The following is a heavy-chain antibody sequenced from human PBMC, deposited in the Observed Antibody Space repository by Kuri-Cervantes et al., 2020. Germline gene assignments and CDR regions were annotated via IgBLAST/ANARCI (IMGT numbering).Heavy chain of an antibody. J-gene: IGHJ3*02. V-gene: IGHV3-48*04. Sequence: GGSLRLSCAASGFTFSSYSMNWVRQAPGKGLEWVSYISSSSSTIYYADSVKGRFTISRDNAKNSLYLQMNSLRAEDTAVYYCAISSVEYYYGSGAFDIWGQGTMVTVSS. CDR3: AISSVEYYYGSGAFDI. D-gene: IGHD3-10*01. CDR1: GFTFSSYS. CDR2: ISSSSSTI.